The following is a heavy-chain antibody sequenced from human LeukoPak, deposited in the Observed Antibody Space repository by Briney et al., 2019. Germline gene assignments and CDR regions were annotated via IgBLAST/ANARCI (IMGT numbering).Heavy chain of an antibody. D-gene: IGHD2-2*01. Sequence: SETLSLTCAVYGGSFSGYYWSWIRQPPGEGLEWIGEINHSGSTNYNPSLKSRVTISVDTSKNQFSLKLSSVTAADTAVYYCARLRCSSTSCPTYYYYYMDVWGKGTTVTVSS. CDR1: GGSFSGYY. CDR3: ARLRCSSTSCPTYYYYYMDV. J-gene: IGHJ6*03. V-gene: IGHV4-34*01. CDR2: INHSGST.